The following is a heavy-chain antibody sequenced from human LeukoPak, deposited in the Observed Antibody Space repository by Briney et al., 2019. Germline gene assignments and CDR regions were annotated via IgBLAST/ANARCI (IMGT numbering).Heavy chain of an antibody. CDR3: AKDSVAGTDKYYYAMDV. D-gene: IGHD6-19*01. V-gene: IGHV3-23*01. CDR2: ISNSGEST. Sequence: GGSLRVSCAASGFTFRSYAMSWVRQAPGKGLEWVSVISNSGESTYYADSVKGRFTISRDNSKNTLYLQMNSLRAEDTAVYYCAKDSVAGTDKYYYAMDVWGQGTTVTVSS. CDR1: GFTFRSYA. J-gene: IGHJ6*02.